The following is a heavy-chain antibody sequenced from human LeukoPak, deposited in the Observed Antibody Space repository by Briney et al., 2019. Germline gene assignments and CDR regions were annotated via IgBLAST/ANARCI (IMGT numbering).Heavy chain of an antibody. CDR3: GRDLFCGGDCHDY. D-gene: IGHD2-21*02. Sequence: PGGSLRLSCAASGFTFSSYWMHWVRQAPGKGLVWVSLINGDGSRIGYADSVKGRFTISGDNAKNTLYLQMNSLRAEATAVYYCGRDLFCGGDCHDYWGQGTLVTVSS. V-gene: IGHV3-74*01. CDR1: GFTFSSYW. J-gene: IGHJ4*02. CDR2: INGDGSRI.